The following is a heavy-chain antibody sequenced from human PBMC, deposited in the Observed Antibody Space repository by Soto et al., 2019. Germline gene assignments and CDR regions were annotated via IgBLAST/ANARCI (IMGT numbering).Heavy chain of an antibody. CDR2: IWYDGSNK. D-gene: IGHD5-18*01. J-gene: IGHJ6*02. Sequence: QVQLVESGGGVVQPGRSLRLSCAASGFTFSSYGMHWVRQAPGKGLEWVAVIWYDGSNKYYADSVKGRFTISRDNSKNTLDRQMNILRAEDTAVYYGARVSAYSYGYYYYYGMDVWGQGTTVTVSS. CDR3: ARVSAYSYGYYYYYGMDV. CDR1: GFTFSSYG. V-gene: IGHV3-33*01.